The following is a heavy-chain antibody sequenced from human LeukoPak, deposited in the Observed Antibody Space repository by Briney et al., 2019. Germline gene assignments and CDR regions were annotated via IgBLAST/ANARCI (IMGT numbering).Heavy chain of an antibody. CDR2: IKQDGSEK. CDR3: ARVGWAVVPAASPFDY. CDR1: GFTFSSYW. Sequence: PGGSLRLSCAASGFTFSSYWMSWVRQAPGKGLEWVANIKQDGSEKYYVDSVKGRFTISRDNAKNSLYLQMNSLRAEDTAVYYCARVGWAVVPAASPFDYWGQGTLVTVSS. J-gene: IGHJ4*02. V-gene: IGHV3-7*01. D-gene: IGHD2-2*01.